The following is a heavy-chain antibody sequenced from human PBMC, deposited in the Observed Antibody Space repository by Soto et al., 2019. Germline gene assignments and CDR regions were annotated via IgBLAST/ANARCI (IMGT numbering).Heavy chain of an antibody. CDR2: IKQDGSEK. Sequence: GGSLRLSCAASGFTFSSYWMSWVRQAPGKGLEWVANIKQDGSEKYYVDSVKGRFTISRDNAKNSLYLQMNSLRAEDTAVYYCARARMSPANLWFGEPRGPYFDYWGQGTLVTVSS. V-gene: IGHV3-7*01. J-gene: IGHJ4*02. CDR3: ARARMSPANLWFGEPRGPYFDY. CDR1: GFTFSSYW. D-gene: IGHD3-10*01.